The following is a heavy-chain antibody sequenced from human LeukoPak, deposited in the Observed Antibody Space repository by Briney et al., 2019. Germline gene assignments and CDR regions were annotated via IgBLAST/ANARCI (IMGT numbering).Heavy chain of an antibody. CDR3: ARKGAGTLLRYFDY. V-gene: IGHV4-4*02. D-gene: IGHD6-19*01. CDR1: GGSISSSNW. Sequence: PSGTLSLTCAVSGGSISSSNWWSWVRPPPGKGLEWIGEIYHSGSTNYNPSLKSRVTISVDKSKNQFSLKLSSVTAADTAVYYCARKGAGTLLRYFDYWGQGTLVTVSS. CDR2: IYHSGST. J-gene: IGHJ4*02.